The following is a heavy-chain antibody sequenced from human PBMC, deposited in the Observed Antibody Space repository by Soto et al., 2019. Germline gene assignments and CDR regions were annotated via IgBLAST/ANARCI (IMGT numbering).Heavy chain of an antibody. J-gene: IGHJ6*02. Sequence: GGSLRLSCAASGFTFSSYWMSWVRQAPGKGLEWVANIKQDGSEKYYVGSVKGRFTISRDNAKNSLYLQMNSLRAEDTAVYYCARDLVGSGSYYSYYYGMDVWGQGTTVTVSS. CDR2: IKQDGSEK. D-gene: IGHD3-10*01. CDR3: ARDLVGSGSYYSYYYGMDV. CDR1: GFTFSSYW. V-gene: IGHV3-7*05.